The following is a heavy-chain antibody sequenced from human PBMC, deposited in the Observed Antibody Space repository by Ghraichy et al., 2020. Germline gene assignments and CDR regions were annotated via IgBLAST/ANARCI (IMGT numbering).Heavy chain of an antibody. D-gene: IGHD3-22*01. Sequence: SETLSLTCTVSGYSISSYYYWGWIRQPPGKGLEWIATIYHSGSPYYNPSLKSRVTISLDTSKNQFSLRLRSVTAADTAVFYCARVIPTLIVGGFDYWGQGILVTVSS. CDR2: IYHSGSP. CDR1: GYSISSYYY. V-gene: IGHV4-38-2*02. J-gene: IGHJ4*02. CDR3: ARVIPTLIVGGFDY.